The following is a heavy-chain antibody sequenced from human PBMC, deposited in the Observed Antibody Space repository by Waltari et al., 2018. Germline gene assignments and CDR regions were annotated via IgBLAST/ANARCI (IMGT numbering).Heavy chain of an antibody. CDR2: FTSGGGGT. Sequence: EVPLLESGGGLVQPGGSLRLSCVASRFPFTRHSLPWVRQAPGKGLEWVSTFTSGGGGTYYADSVKGRFTISRDDSKDTVYLQMDSLRADDAALYYCARDFRTTTTGDAFDVWGQGTVVTVSS. D-gene: IGHD1-1*01. CDR3: ARDFRTTTTGDAFDV. J-gene: IGHJ3*01. V-gene: IGHV3-23*01. CDR1: RFPFTRHS.